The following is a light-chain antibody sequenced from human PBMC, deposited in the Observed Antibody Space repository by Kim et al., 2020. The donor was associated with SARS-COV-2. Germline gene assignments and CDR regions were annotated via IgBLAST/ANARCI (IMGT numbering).Light chain of an antibody. CDR2: DVY. CDR3: CSYAGSDTDV. V-gene: IGLV2-11*01. CDR1: SGDVGGYNS. Sequence: GQSVTISCTGSSGDVGGYNSVSWYQQHPGRAPKLVIYDVYKRPSGVPDRFSASKSGNTAALTISGLQAEDEADYHCCSYAGSDTDVFGTGTKVTVL. J-gene: IGLJ1*01.